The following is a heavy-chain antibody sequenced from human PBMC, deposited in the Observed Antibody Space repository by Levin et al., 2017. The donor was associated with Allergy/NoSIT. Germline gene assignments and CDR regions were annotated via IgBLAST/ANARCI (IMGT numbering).Heavy chain of an antibody. CDR2: IYYSGST. CDR1: GGSVSSGSYY. Sequence: SETLSLTCTVSGGSVSSGSYYWSWIRQPPGKGLEWIGYIYYSGSTNYNPSLKSRVTISVDTSKNQFSLKLSSVTAADTAVYYCARVGGGSGSLDYWGQGTLVTVSS. CDR3: ARVGGGSGSLDY. D-gene: IGHD3-10*01. V-gene: IGHV4-61*01. J-gene: IGHJ4*02.